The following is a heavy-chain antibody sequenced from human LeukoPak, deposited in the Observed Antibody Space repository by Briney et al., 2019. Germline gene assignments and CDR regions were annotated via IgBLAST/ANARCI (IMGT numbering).Heavy chain of an antibody. J-gene: IGHJ4*02. CDR1: GFTVSSNY. CDR2: IYSGGST. D-gene: IGHD3-22*01. V-gene: IGHV3-66*01. CDR3: ASGDYYDSSGYRD. Sequence: GGSLRLSCAASGFTVSSNYMSWVRQAPGKGLEWVSVIYSGGSTYYADSVKGRFTISRDNSKNTLYLQMNSLRAEDTAVYYCASGDYYDSSGYRDWGQGTLVTVSS.